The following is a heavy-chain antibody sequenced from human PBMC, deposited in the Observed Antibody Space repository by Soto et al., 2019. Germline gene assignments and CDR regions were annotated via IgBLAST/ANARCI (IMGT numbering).Heavy chain of an antibody. CDR2: IYYSGST. Sequence: QLQLQESGPGLVKPSETLSLTCTVSGGSISSSSYYWGWIRQPPGKGLEWIGSIYYSGSTYYNPSLKSRVTISVDTSKNQFSLKLSSVTAADTAVHYCARHAYGDGCFDLWGRGTLVTVSS. V-gene: IGHV4-39*01. D-gene: IGHD4-17*01. CDR1: GGSISSSSYY. J-gene: IGHJ2*01. CDR3: ARHAYGDGCFDL.